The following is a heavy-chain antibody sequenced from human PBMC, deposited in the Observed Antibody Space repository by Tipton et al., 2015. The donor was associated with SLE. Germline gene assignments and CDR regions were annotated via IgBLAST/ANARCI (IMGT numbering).Heavy chain of an antibody. CDR2: IYYSGNT. D-gene: IGHD3-3*01. CDR3: ARVLGVVKSYYMDV. CDR1: GGSISNYY. J-gene: IGHJ6*03. V-gene: IGHV4-59*01. Sequence: LRLSCTVSGGSISNYYWSWIRQPPGKGLEWIGYIYYSGNTNYNPSLKSRVTISVDTSKSQFSLQLTSVTAADTAVYYCARVLGVVKSYYMDVWGKGTTVTVSS.